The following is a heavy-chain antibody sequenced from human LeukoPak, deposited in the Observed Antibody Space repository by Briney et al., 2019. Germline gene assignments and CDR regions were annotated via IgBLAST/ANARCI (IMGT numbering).Heavy chain of an antibody. D-gene: IGHD2-2*01. CDR1: GFTFSSYA. J-gene: IGHJ4*02. CDR2: ISSNGGST. CDR3: ARANAPYCSSTSCSQYYFDY. V-gene: IGHV3-64*01. Sequence: GGSLRLSCAASGFTFSSYAMHWVRLAPGKGLEYVSAISSNGGSTYYANSVKGRFTISRDNSKNTLYLQMGSLRAEDMAVYYCARANAPYCSSTSCSQYYFDYWGQGTLVTVSS.